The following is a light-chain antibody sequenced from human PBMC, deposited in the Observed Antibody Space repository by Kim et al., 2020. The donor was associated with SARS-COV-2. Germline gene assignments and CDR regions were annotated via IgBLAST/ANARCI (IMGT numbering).Light chain of an antibody. CDR2: DAS. CDR1: QGVRDK. Sequence: SPGESATLSCRASQGVRDKLAWYQQKPGQPPRLLIYDASTRATDIPARFSGSGSGKEFTLTISSLQSEDFALYFCQEYNNWPPVTFGGGTKVDIK. CDR3: QEYNNWPPVT. J-gene: IGKJ4*01. V-gene: IGKV3-15*01.